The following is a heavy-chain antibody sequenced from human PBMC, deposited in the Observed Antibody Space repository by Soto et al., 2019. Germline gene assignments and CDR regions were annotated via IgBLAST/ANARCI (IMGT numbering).Heavy chain of an antibody. V-gene: IGHV3-11*01. Sequence: GGSLRLSCAASGFTFSDYYMSWIRQAPGKGLEWVSYISSSGSTIYYADYVKGRFTISRDNAKNSLYLQMNSLRAEDTAVYYCARKFGKLQLERHGFDYWGQGTLVTVSS. J-gene: IGHJ4*02. CDR1: GFTFSDYY. CDR3: ARKFGKLQLERHGFDY. CDR2: ISSSGSTI. D-gene: IGHD1-1*01.